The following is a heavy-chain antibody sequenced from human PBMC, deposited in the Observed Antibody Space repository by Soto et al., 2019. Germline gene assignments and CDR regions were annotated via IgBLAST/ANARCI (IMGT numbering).Heavy chain of an antibody. V-gene: IGHV1-2*02. CDR2: INPNSGGT. Sequence: ASVKVSCKASGHTFTGYYMHWVRQAPGQGLEWMGWINPNSGGTNYAQKFQGRVTMTRDTSISTAYMELSRLRSDDTAVYYCARVGYCSSTSCYYYYYYGMDVWGQGTTVTVSS. CDR3: ARVGYCSSTSCYYYYYYGMDV. D-gene: IGHD2-2*01. CDR1: GHTFTGYY. J-gene: IGHJ6*02.